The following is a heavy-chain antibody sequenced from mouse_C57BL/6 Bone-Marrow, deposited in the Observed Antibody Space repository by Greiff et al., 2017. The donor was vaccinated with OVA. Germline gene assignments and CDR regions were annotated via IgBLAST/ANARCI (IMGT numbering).Heavy chain of an antibody. CDR2: ISYDGSN. D-gene: IGHD2-5*01. CDR1: GYSITSGYY. J-gene: IGHJ1*03. CDR3: ARDQGRRYSNYWYFDV. V-gene: IGHV3-6*01. Sequence: VQLKESGPGLVKPSQSLSLTCSVTGYSITSGYYWNWIRQFPGNKLEWMGYISYDGSNNYNPSLKNRISITRDTSKNQFFLKLNSVTTEDTATYYCARDQGRRYSNYWYFDVWGTGTTVTVSS.